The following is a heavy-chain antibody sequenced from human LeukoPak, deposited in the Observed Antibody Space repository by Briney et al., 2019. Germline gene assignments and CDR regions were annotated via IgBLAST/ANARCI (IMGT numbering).Heavy chain of an antibody. CDR3: ARGSDEEQWLVRHDY. D-gene: IGHD6-19*01. J-gene: IGHJ4*02. V-gene: IGHV1-18*01. Sequence: ASVKVSCKASGYTFTSYGISWVRQAPGQGLEWMGWISAYNGNTNYAQKLQGRVTITTDTSTSTAYMELRSLRSDDTAVYYCARGSDEEQWLVRHDYWGQGTLVTVSS. CDR2: ISAYNGNT. CDR1: GYTFTSYG.